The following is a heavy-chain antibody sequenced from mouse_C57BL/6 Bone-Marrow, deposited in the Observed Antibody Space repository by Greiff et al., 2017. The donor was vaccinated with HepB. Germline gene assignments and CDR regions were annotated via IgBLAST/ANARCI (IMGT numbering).Heavy chain of an antibody. V-gene: IGHV1-64*01. Sequence: QVQLQQPGAELVKPGASVKLSCKASGYTFTSYWMHWVKQRPGQGLEWIGMIHPNSGSTNYNEKFKSKATLTVDKSSSTAYMQLSSLTAEDSAVYYCARIYYGSYWAMDYWGQGTSVTVSS. CDR1: GYTFTSYW. CDR2: IHPNSGST. D-gene: IGHD2-1*01. J-gene: IGHJ4*01. CDR3: ARIYYGSYWAMDY.